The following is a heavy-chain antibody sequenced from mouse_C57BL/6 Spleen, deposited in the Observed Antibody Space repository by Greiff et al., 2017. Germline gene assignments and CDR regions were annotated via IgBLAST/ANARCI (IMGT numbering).Heavy chain of an antibody. CDR1: GFTFSSYA. V-gene: IGHV5-9-1*02. CDR3: TREGSTTVGNARDY. CDR2: ISSGGDYI. Sequence: EVQVVESGEGLVKPGGSLKLSCAASGFTFSSYAMSWVRQTPEKRLEWVAYISSGGDYIYYADTVKGRFTISRDNARNTLYLQMSSLKSEDTAMYYCTREGSTTVGNARDYWGQGTSVTVSS. D-gene: IGHD1-1*01. J-gene: IGHJ4*01.